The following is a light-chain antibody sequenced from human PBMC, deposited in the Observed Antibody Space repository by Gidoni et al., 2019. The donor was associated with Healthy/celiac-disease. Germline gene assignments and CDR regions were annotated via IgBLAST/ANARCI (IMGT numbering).Light chain of an antibody. CDR2: AAS. CDR1: QGISSY. J-gene: IGKJ5*01. V-gene: IGKV1-9*01. CDR3: QQLNSYPNT. Sequence: DIQLTQSPSFLSASVGERVTITCRASQGISSYLAWYQQKPGKAPKPLSYAASTLQSGVPSRFSGSGSGTECTLTISSLQPEDFATYYCQQLNSYPNTFGQGTRLEIK.